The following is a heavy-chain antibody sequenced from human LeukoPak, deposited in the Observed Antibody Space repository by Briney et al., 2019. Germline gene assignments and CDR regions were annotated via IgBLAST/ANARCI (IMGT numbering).Heavy chain of an antibody. Sequence: SETLSLTCTVSGASVSSGSYYWNWIRQPPGKGLEWIGCVYYSGSTNYNPSLKSRVTISVDTSKNQFSLKLSSVTAADTAVYYCARHTVVVGAFDIWGQGTMVTVSS. D-gene: IGHD2-15*01. CDR1: GASVSSGSYY. CDR2: VYYSGST. V-gene: IGHV4-61*01. J-gene: IGHJ3*02. CDR3: ARHTVVVGAFDI.